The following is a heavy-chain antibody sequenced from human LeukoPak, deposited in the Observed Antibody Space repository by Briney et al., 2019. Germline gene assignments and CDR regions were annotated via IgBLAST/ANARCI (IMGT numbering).Heavy chain of an antibody. CDR3: ARGRSNYYGMDV. J-gene: IGHJ6*02. V-gene: IGHV4-59*11. CDR1: GCSFSTHY. CDR2: IYYSGST. D-gene: IGHD1-26*01. Sequence: PSGTLSLTCTVSGCSFSTHYGNWLRQAPGQGLEWIGYIYYSGSTNYNPSLKSRVTMSVDTSKNLFSLTVSSVTAADTAVYYCARGRSNYYGMDVWGQGTTVTVSS.